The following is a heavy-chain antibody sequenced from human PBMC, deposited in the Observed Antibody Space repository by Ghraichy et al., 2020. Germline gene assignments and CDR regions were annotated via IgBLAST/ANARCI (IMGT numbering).Heavy chain of an antibody. CDR2: INSDGSST. CDR1: GFPFSRYW. J-gene: IGHJ3*02. D-gene: IGHD4-17*01. CDR3: ARRYYGPDAFDI. Sequence: GESLNISCAASGFPFSRYWMHWVRQAPGKGLVLVSRINSDGSSTSYADSVKGRFTISRDNAQNTLYLQMNSLRAEDTAVYYCARRYYGPDAFDIWGQGTMVTVSS. V-gene: IGHV3-74*01.